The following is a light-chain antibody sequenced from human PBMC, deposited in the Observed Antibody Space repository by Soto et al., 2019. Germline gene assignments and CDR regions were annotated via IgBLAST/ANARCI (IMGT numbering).Light chain of an antibody. CDR2: EVS. CDR1: SSDDGGYND. Sequence: QTVLTQPPSASGSPGQSVTISCTGTSSDDGGYNDVSWYQQHPGKAPKLTIYEVSKQPSGVSDRFSGSKSGNAASLPVSGLQAEDEADNYWISYAGSNLLYVLRTGTKVTVL. CDR3: ISYAGSNLLYV. J-gene: IGLJ1*01. V-gene: IGLV2-8*01.